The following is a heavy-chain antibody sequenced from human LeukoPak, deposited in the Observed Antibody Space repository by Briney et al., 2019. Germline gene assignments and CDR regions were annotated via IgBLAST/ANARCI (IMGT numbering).Heavy chain of an antibody. CDR2: TTGSGIT. Sequence: GGSLRLSCAASGFIFSNYAMSWVRQAPGKGPEWVSGTTGSGITYYAVSVKGRFTVSRDNSKNTLYLQMNSLRAEDTAVYYCAKDGQGTYWGQGTLVTVSS. CDR3: AKDGQGTY. D-gene: IGHD3-10*01. J-gene: IGHJ4*02. CDR1: GFIFSNYA. V-gene: IGHV3-23*01.